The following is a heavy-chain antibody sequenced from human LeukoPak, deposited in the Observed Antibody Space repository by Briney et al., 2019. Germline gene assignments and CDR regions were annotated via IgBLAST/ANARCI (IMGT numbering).Heavy chain of an antibody. V-gene: IGHV4-59*01. CDR1: GGSISSYY. D-gene: IGHD7-27*01. J-gene: IGHJ4*02. Sequence: PSETLSLTCTVSGGSISSYYWSWIRQPPGKGLEWIGYIYYSGSTNYNPSLKSRVTISVDTSKNQFSLKLSSVTAEDTAVYYCARHSAEKYTGAYGWAPPDDYWGQGTLVTVSS. CDR3: ARHSAEKYTGAYGWAPPDDY. CDR2: IYYSGST.